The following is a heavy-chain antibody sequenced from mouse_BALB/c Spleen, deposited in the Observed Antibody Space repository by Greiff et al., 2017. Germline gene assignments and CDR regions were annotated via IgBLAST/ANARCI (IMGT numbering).Heavy chain of an antibody. V-gene: IGHV3-2*02. D-gene: IGHD2-14*01. CDR2: ISYSGST. CDR1: GYSITSDYA. J-gene: IGHJ4*01. CDR3: AYRYDVAMDY. Sequence: DVHLVESGPGLVKPSQSLSLTCTVTGYSITSDYAWNWIRQFPGNKLEWMGYISYSGSTSYNPSLKSRISITRDTSKNQFFLQLNSVTTEDTATYYCAYRYDVAMDYWGQGTSVTVSS.